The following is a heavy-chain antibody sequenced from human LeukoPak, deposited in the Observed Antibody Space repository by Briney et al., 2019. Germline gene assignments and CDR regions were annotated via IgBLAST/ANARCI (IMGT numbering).Heavy chain of an antibody. J-gene: IGHJ4*02. D-gene: IGHD3-10*01. Sequence: SETLSLTCTVSGGSFRAYFWSWIRQSPGKGLEWMGEINHSGDTNYNPSLKNRVTISSDTSKDQFSLKLSSVTAADTAIYYCAREANSYDSGTYAWFDYWGQGTLVTVSS. CDR3: AREANSYDSGTYAWFDY. CDR1: GGSFRAYF. V-gene: IGHV4-34*01. CDR2: INHSGDT.